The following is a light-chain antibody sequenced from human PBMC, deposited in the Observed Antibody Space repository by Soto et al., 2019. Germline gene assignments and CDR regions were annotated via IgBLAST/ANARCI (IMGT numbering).Light chain of an antibody. J-gene: IGKJ1*01. CDR3: QQYNSYWRT. V-gene: IGKV1-5*01. Sequence: DIQMTQSPSTLSASVGDRVTITCRASQSISSWLAWYQQKPGKAPKLLIYDASSLESGVPSRFSGSGSGTEFPLTISSLQPDDFATYYCQQYNSYWRTFGQGTNVEIK. CDR1: QSISSW. CDR2: DAS.